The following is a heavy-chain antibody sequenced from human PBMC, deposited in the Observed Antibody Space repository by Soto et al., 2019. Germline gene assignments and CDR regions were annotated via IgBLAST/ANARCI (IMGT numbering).Heavy chain of an antibody. CDR3: AKGDNLGPKTGYAFDP. J-gene: IGHJ5*02. CDR1: GDRVSGNTAS. Sequence: PSQTLSLTCDIPGDRVSGNTASWNWIRQSPSRGLEWLGRTYFRSKWYNDYPVSAKSRIIINPDTSTNQYSLQQNSVTPDDTAAYFCAKGDNLGPKTGYAFDPWGQGTMVTVSS. D-gene: IGHD5-12*01. CDR2: TYFRSKWYN. V-gene: IGHV6-1*01.